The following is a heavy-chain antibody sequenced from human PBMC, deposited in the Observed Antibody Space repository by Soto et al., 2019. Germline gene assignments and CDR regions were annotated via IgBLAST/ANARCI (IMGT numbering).Heavy chain of an antibody. CDR1: GFIVRNHE. V-gene: IGHV3-48*03. CDR3: ARETPHCGGDCFDY. CDR2: INSDGTT. D-gene: IGHD2-21*02. J-gene: IGHJ4*02. Sequence: EAQLVESGGGLVQPGGSLRLSCTASGFIVRNHEFNWVRQAPGKGLEWLSYINSDGTTYYAEAVKGRFTVSRDNAENSVHLQMSSLRAEDTAVYYCARETPHCGGDCFDYWGQGTLVTVSS.